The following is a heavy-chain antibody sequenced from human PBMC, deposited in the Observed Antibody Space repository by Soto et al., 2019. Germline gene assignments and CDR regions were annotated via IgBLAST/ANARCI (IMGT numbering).Heavy chain of an antibody. D-gene: IGHD1-20*01. CDR1: GFSLTSPGMC. CDR2: IERDDDDK. CDR3: ARSIRGPRRFNGMDV. J-gene: IGHJ6*02. Sequence: SGPTLVNPTETLTLTCTFSGFSLTSPGMCVSWIRQSPGKALEWLALIERDDDDKYYSTSLKTGLTISKDTRKNQVVLTMANMEPADTATYYCARSIRGPRRFNGMDVWGQGTTVTVSS. V-gene: IGHV2-70*13.